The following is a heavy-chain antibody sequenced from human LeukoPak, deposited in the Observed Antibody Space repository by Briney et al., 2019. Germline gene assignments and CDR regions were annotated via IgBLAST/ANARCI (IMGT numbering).Heavy chain of an antibody. D-gene: IGHD4-11*01. CDR3: ARDDYSNGYYFDY. CDR1: GGSISSGGYY. V-gene: IGHV4-31*03. J-gene: IGHJ4*02. Sequence: PSETLSLTCTVSGGSISSGGYYWSWIRQHPGKGLEWIGYIYYSASTYYNPSLKSRVTISVDTSKNQFSLKLSSVTAADTAVYYCARDDYSNGYYFDYWGQGTLVTVSS. CDR2: IYYSAST.